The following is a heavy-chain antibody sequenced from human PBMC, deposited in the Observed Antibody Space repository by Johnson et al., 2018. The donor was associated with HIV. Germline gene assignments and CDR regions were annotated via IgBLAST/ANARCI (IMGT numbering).Heavy chain of an antibody. CDR1: GFTFTNAW. Sequence: VQLVESGGGLVKPGGSLRLSCAASGFTFTNAWMNWVRQAPGKGLEWVSYISSSGSTIYYADSVKGRFTISRDNAKRSLYVEMNSLRAEETAVYYCARDAPYCSGGTCYSDAFVIWGQGTMVTVSS. D-gene: IGHD2-15*01. J-gene: IGHJ3*02. V-gene: IGHV3-48*04. CDR3: ARDAPYCSGGTCYSDAFVI. CDR2: ISSSGSTI.